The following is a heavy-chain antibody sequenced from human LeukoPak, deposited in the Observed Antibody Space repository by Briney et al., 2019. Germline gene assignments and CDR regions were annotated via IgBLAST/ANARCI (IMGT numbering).Heavy chain of an antibody. D-gene: IGHD5-24*01. CDR2: ITGGGSGI. J-gene: IGHJ4*02. Sequence: GASLRLSCAASGFTFSNYAMSWVRQAPGKGLEWVSAITGGGSGIYYADSMKSRFTISRDNSKNTLWLQMNSLRAEETAVYYCAKWMRRDGYNFDDWGQGTLVTVSS. CDR3: AKWMRRDGYNFDD. CDR1: GFTFSNYA. V-gene: IGHV3-23*01.